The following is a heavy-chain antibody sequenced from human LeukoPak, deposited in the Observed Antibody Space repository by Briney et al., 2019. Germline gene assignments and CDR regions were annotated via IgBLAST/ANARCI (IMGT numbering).Heavy chain of an antibody. CDR3: AKDLMRDRWFGES. J-gene: IGHJ5*02. Sequence: TGGSLRLSCAASGFTFSSYGMHWVRQAPGKGLEWVAFVRFDGNEKYYAESVKGRFTLSKDTSRNTLYLQMNSLRLEDTAVYYCAKDLMRDRWFGESWGQGTLVTVSS. CDR1: GFTFSSYG. D-gene: IGHD3-10*01. CDR2: VRFDGNEK. V-gene: IGHV3-30*02.